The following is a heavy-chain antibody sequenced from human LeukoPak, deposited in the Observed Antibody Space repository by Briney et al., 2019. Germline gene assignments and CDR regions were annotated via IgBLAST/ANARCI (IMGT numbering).Heavy chain of an antibody. CDR3: ARVSSHSLSQYYFDY. J-gene: IGHJ4*02. D-gene: IGHD2-2*01. CDR2: INPNSAFT. V-gene: IGHV1-2*02. CDR1: RYTFTGYY. Sequence: GASVKLSCKAFRYTFTGYYIHWVRQAPGQGPEWMGWINPNSAFTSYAQKFQGRVTMTRDTSITTAYMELTRLTSDDTAVYYCARVSSHSLSQYYFDYWGQGAPVTVSS.